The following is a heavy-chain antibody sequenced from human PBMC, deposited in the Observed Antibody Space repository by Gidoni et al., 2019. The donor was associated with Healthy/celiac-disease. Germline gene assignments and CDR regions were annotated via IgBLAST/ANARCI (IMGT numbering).Heavy chain of an antibody. Sequence: QVQLVESGGGVVQPGRSLRLSCAASGFTFSSYGMHWVRQAPGKGLEWVAVISYDGSNKYYADSVKGRFTISRDNSKNTLYLQMNSLRAEDTAVYYCAKGGITIFGVVNRWGQGTLVTVSS. J-gene: IGHJ4*02. CDR3: AKGGITIFGVVNR. CDR2: ISYDGSNK. D-gene: IGHD3-3*01. V-gene: IGHV3-30*18. CDR1: GFTFSSYG.